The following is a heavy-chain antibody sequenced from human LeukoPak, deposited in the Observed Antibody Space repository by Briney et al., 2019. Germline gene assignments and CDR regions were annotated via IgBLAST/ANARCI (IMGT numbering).Heavy chain of an antibody. CDR2: IIPIFGTA. J-gene: IGHJ6*03. CDR3: ARVVMATINYYYYYMDV. V-gene: IGHV1-69*01. CDR1: GGTFSSYA. D-gene: IGHD5-24*01. Sequence: ASVKVSCKASGGTFSSYAISWVRQAPGQGLGWMGGIIPIFGTANYAQKFQGRVTITADESTSTAYMELSSLRSEDTAVYYCARVVMATINYYYYYMDVWGKGTTVTVSS.